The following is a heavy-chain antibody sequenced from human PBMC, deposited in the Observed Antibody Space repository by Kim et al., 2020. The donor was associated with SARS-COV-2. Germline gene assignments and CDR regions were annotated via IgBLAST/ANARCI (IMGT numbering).Heavy chain of an antibody. D-gene: IGHD3-9*01. V-gene: IGHV3-30*04. CDR3: ARDEYYDILTGPYGMDV. Sequence: GGSLRLSCAASGFTFSSYAMHWVRQAPGKGLEWVAVISYDGSNKYYADSVKGRFTISRDNSKNTLYLQMNSLRAEDTAVYYCARDEYYDILTGPYGMDVWGQGTTVTVSS. J-gene: IGHJ6*02. CDR1: GFTFSSYA. CDR2: ISYDGSNK.